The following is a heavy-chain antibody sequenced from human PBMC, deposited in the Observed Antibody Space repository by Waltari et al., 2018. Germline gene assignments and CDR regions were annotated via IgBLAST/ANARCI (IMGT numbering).Heavy chain of an antibody. Sequence: QVQLQESGPGLVKPSETLSLTCTVSGDSINSADYFWSWLRQPPGKGLEWLGYIYNTGRAYYNPSLMNRLMISLDTSNNQFSLKVRSVTAADTAVYYCARVLRSLEWISRFDLWGQGTLVTVAS. CDR2: IYNTGRA. CDR3: ARVLRSLEWISRFDL. D-gene: IGHD3-3*01. J-gene: IGHJ5*02. CDR1: GDSINSADYF. V-gene: IGHV4-30-4*01.